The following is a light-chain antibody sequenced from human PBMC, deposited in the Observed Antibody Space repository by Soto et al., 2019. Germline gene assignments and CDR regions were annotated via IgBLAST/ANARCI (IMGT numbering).Light chain of an antibody. Sequence: DSQMSQSPSSLSASVGDRVTITFRASQSISSYLDWYQQKPGKAPKLLIYAASSLQSGVPSRFSGSGFGTDFTLTISSLQPGDFATYYCQQCYSSPTFGGGTKVDIK. CDR1: QSISSY. J-gene: IGKJ4*01. V-gene: IGKV1-39*01. CDR3: QQCYSSPT. CDR2: AAS.